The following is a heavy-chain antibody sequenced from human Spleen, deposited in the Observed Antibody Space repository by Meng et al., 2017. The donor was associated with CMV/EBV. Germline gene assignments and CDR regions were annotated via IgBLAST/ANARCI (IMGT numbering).Heavy chain of an antibody. CDR2: IYSGGST. CDR3: ARAVAAPRSYYYYYGMDV. J-gene: IGHJ6*02. D-gene: IGHD6-19*01. V-gene: IGHV3-53*01. Sequence: GGSLRLSCAASGFTVSSNYMSWVRQAPGKGLEWVSVIYSGGSTYYADSVKGRFTISRDNSKNTLYLQMNGLRAEDTAVYYCARAVAAPRSYYYYYGMDVWGQGTTVTVFS. CDR1: GFTVSSNY.